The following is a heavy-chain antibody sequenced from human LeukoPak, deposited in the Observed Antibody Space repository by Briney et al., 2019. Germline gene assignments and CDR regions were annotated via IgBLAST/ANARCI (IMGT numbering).Heavy chain of an antibody. J-gene: IGHJ6*03. Sequence: SETLSLTCTVSGGSISSYYWSWIRQPPGKGLEWIGYISYSGSTNYNPSLKSRVTISVDTSKNQFSLKLGSVTAADTAMYYCARVSWFPGTSYYYMDVWGKGTTVTVSS. CDR1: GGSISSYY. V-gene: IGHV4-59*01. CDR2: ISYSGST. CDR3: ARVSWFPGTSYYYMDV. D-gene: IGHD1-1*01.